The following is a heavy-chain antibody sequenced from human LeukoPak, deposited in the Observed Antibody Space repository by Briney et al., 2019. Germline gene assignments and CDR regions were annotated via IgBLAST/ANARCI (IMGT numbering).Heavy chain of an antibody. CDR3: ARRGYYYDSSGYYDY. Sequence: GESLKISCKGSGYGFTSYWIGWVRQMPGKGLEWMGIIYPGDSDTRYSPSFQGQVTISADKSISTAYLQWSSLKASDTAMYYCARRGYYYDSSGYYDYWGQGTLVTVSS. CDR2: IYPGDSDT. J-gene: IGHJ4*02. D-gene: IGHD3-22*01. CDR1: GYGFTSYW. V-gene: IGHV5-51*01.